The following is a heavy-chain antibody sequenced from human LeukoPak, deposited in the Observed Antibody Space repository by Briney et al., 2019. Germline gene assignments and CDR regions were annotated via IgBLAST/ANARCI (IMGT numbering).Heavy chain of an antibody. CDR2: INEDGSNK. Sequence: GGSLRFSCAASGFSFSNHYMRWIRQAPGKGLEWVANINEDGSNKWHLGSVKGRFTVSRDNARNALYLQMNSLRVEDTAVYYCTRVIVAVPGYFDYFDFWGQGALVTVSS. J-gene: IGHJ4*02. D-gene: IGHD6-19*01. V-gene: IGHV3-7*01. CDR3: TRVIVAVPGYFDYFDF. CDR1: GFSFSNHY.